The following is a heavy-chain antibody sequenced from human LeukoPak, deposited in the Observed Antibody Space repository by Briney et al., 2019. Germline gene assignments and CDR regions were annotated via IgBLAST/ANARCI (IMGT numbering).Heavy chain of an antibody. D-gene: IGHD6-19*01. CDR2: INWNGGST. CDR1: GFTFDDYG. CDR3: ARGASSGWSSYDY. V-gene: IGHV3-20*04. Sequence: GGSLRLSCAASGFTFDDYGMSWVRQVPGKGLEWVSGINWNGGSTGYADSVKGRFTISRDNAKNSLFLQMNSLRAEDTAFYCARGASSGWSSYDYWGQGTLVTVSS. J-gene: IGHJ4*02.